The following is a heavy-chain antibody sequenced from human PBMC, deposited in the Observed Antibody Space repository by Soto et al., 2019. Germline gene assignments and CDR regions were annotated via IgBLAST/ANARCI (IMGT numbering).Heavy chain of an antibody. J-gene: IGHJ6*03. V-gene: IGHV3-33*01. CDR2: IWYYGSNK. Sequence: QVQLVESGGGVVQPGRSLRLSCAASGFTFSSYGMHWVRQAPGKGLEWVAVIWYYGSNKYYADSVKGRFTISRDNSKNPLYLQMNSLRAEDTAVYYCARVRGYSSSSHYYYYMDVWGKGTTVTVSS. CDR1: GFTFSSYG. CDR3: ARVRGYSSSSHYYYYMDV. D-gene: IGHD6-6*01.